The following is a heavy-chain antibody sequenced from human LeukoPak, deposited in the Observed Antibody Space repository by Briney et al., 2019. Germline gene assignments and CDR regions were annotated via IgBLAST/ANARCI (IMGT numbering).Heavy chain of an antibody. CDR2: ISYGGGNK. J-gene: IGHJ6*02. CDR3: ARPIVAVTVYYYYYGMDV. CDR1: RFTFSSYA. Sequence: GGSLRLSCAASRFTFSSYAMHWVRQAPGKGLERVAVISYGGGNKYYADSVKGRFTISRDNSKNTLYLQMNSLRAEDTAVYYCARPIVAVTVYYYYYGMDVWGQGTTVTVSS. V-gene: IGHV3-30-3*01. D-gene: IGHD6-13*01.